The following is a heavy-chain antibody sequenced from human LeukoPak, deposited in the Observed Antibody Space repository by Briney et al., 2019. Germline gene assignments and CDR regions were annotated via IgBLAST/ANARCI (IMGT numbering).Heavy chain of an antibody. D-gene: IGHD3-22*01. J-gene: IGHJ4*02. CDR1: GGSFSGYH. V-gene: IGHV4-34*01. Sequence: SETLSLTCAVYGGSFSGYHWSWIRQPPGKGPEWLGEIDNGESIDYNPSLKSRISISVGTSKNQFSLKLSSVTAADTAVYYCARAYYDSSGYVDYWGQGTLVTVSS. CDR3: ARAYYDSSGYVDY. CDR2: IDNGESI.